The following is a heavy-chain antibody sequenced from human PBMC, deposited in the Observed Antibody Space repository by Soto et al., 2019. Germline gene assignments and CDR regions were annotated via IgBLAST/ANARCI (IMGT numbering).Heavy chain of an antibody. CDR1: GFTFSSYA. CDR3: AKEGHYDILTGYPNYFDS. J-gene: IGHJ4*02. D-gene: IGHD3-9*01. CDR2: ISGSGGNT. Sequence: EVQLLESGGGLVQPGGSLRLSCAASGFTFSSYAMSWVRQAPGKGLEWVSAISGSGGNTYYADSVKGRFTISRDNSKNPLYRQMNSLRAVDRAVYYCAKEGHYDILTGYPNYFDSWGQGTLVTVSS. V-gene: IGHV3-23*01.